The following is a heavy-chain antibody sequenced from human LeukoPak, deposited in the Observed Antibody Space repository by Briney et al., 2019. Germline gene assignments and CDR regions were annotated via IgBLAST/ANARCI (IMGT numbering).Heavy chain of an antibody. CDR3: ARDLTHRRNYDSSGYQIVPAF. Sequence: GASVKVSCKASGNTFAGYYVHWVRQAPGQGLEWMGWISGYNGNTKYTQKVQGRVTMTTDTSTSTAYMELRSLRSDDTAVYYCARDLTHRRNYDSSGYQIVPAFWGQGTLVTVSP. CDR2: ISGYNGNT. V-gene: IGHV1-18*04. J-gene: IGHJ4*02. CDR1: GNTFAGYY. D-gene: IGHD3-22*01.